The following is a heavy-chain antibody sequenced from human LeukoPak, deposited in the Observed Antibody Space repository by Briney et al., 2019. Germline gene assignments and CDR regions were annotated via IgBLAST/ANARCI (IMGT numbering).Heavy chain of an antibody. Sequence: SVKVSCKASGGTFSSYAISWVRQDPGQGLEWMGRIIPIFGIANYAQKFQGRVTITADRSTSTAYMELSSLRSEDTAVYYCARGPSSVVTAANWFDPWGQGTLVTVSS. D-gene: IGHD2-21*02. CDR1: GGTFSSYA. CDR3: ARGPSSVVTAANWFDP. V-gene: IGHV1-69*04. CDR2: IIPIFGIA. J-gene: IGHJ5*02.